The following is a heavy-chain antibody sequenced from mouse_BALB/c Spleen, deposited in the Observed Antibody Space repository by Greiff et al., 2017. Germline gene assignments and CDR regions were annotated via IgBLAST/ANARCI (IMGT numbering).Heavy chain of an antibody. Sequence: EVKLVESGGGLVKPGGSLKLSCAASGFAFSSYDMSWVRQTPEKRLEWVAYISSGGGSTYYPDTVKGRFTISRDNAKNTLYLQMSSLKSEDTAMYYCARHEGTTVVAYWYFDVWGAGTTVTVSS. CDR1: GFAFSSYD. CDR2: ISSGGGST. V-gene: IGHV5-12-1*01. J-gene: IGHJ1*01. D-gene: IGHD1-1*01. CDR3: ARHEGTTVVAYWYFDV.